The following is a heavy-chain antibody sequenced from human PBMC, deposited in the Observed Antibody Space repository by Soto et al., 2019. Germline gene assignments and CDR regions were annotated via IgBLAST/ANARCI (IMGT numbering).Heavy chain of an antibody. V-gene: IGHV4-59*01. J-gene: IGHJ4*02. CDR3: VRARYFDWLSQYYFDY. D-gene: IGHD3-9*01. Sequence: WISKKKRKGLEWIGYISYSGSINYNPSLKSRVTVSLDTSKNQFSLKLSSVTAADTAVYFCVRARYFDWLSQYYFDYWVQGMLVTGSS. CDR2: ISYSGSI.